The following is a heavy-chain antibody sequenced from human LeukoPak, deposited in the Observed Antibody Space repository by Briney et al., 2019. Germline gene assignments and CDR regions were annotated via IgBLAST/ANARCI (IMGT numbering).Heavy chain of an antibody. CDR2: INHSGST. CDR3: ARSYCSTRCYFDY. CDR1: GDSITSSAFY. V-gene: IGHV4-39*07. J-gene: IGHJ4*02. D-gene: IGHD2-2*01. Sequence: SQTLSLTCTVSGDSITSSAFYWGWIRQPPGKGLEWIGEINHSGSTNYNPSLKSRVTISVDTSKNQFSLKLSSVTAADTAVYYCARSYCSTRCYFDYWGQGTLVTVSS.